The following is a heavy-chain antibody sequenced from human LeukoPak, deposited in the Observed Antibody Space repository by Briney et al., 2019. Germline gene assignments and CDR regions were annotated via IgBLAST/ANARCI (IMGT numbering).Heavy chain of an antibody. D-gene: IGHD3-16*02. J-gene: IGHJ6*03. CDR2: ISAYNGNT. CDR3: ARASLWGRLSTNYYYYMDV. CDR1: GYTFASYG. Sequence: ASVKVSCKASGYTFASYGISWVRQAPGQGLEWMGWISAYNGNTNYAQKLQGRVTMTTDTSTSTAYMELRSLRSDDTAVYYCARASLWGRLSTNYYYYMDVWGKGTTVNVSS. V-gene: IGHV1-18*01.